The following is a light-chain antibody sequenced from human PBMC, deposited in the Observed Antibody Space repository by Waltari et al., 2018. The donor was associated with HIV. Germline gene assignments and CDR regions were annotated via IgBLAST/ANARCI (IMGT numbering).Light chain of an antibody. CDR1: SSDVGGYNL. J-gene: IGLJ1*01. CDR2: EVG. CDR3: CSYAGSSTLYV. Sequence: QSALTQPASVSGSPGQSVTNPGTGTSSDVGGYNLGSCYQKHPGKAPKLMIYEVGERPSVVSNRFSGSKSGNTASLTISGLQAEDEADYYCCSYAGSSTLYVFGTGTKVTVL. V-gene: IGLV2-23*02.